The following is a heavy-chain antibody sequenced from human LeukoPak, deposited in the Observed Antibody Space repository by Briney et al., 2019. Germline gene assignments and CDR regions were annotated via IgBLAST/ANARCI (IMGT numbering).Heavy chain of an antibody. CDR3: ARGRYDLVAWFDP. CDR1: GGSITSGSYY. Sequence: PSQTLSLTCTVSGGSITSGSYYWSSIRQPAGKGLDWIGRVYTSGNTNHNPSPKSRLTISLETSNNQFSLRLSFVSAADTAVYYCARGRYDLVAWFDPWGQGTLVTVSS. J-gene: IGHJ5*02. CDR2: VYTSGNT. D-gene: IGHD3-3*01. V-gene: IGHV4-61*02.